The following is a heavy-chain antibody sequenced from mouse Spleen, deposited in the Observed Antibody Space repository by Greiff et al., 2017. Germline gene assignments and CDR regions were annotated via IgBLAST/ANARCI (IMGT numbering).Heavy chain of an antibody. CDR3: ARYYSNTRYFDV. CDR1: GYTFTSYW. CDR2: IDPSDSET. D-gene: IGHD2-5*01. J-gene: IGHJ1*01. V-gene: IGHV1-52*01. Sequence: QVQLQQPGAELVRPGSSVKLSCKASGYTFTSYWMHWVKQRPIQGLEWIGNIDPSDSETHYNQKFKDKATLTVDKSSSTAYMQLSSLTSEDSAVYYCARYYSNTRYFDVWGAGTTVTVSS.